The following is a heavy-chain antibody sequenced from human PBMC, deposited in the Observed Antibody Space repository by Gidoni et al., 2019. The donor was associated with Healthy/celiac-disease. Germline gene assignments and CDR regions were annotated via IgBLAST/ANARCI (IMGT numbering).Heavy chain of an antibody. Sequence: QLQLQESGPGLVKPSETLSLTCTVSGGSISSSSYYWGWIRQPPGKGLEWIGSIYYSGSTYYNPSLKSRVTISVDTSKNQFSLKLSSVTAADTAVYYCASRYRITIFGSISRGAYGMDVWGQGTTVTVSS. CDR3: ASRYRITIFGSISRGAYGMDV. CDR2: IYYSGST. V-gene: IGHV4-39*01. J-gene: IGHJ6*02. D-gene: IGHD3-3*01. CDR1: GGSISSSSYY.